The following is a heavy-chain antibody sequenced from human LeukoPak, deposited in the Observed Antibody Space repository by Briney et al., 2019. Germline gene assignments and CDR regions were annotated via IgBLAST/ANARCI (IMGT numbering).Heavy chain of an antibody. Sequence: ASVKVSCKASGYTFTSYAMNWVRQAPGQGLEWMGWINTNTGNPTYAQGFTGRFVFSLDTSVSTAYLQISSLKAEDTAVYYCARDTQIKVAAYNWFDPWGQGTLVTVSS. J-gene: IGHJ5*02. V-gene: IGHV7-4-1*02. CDR2: INTNTGNP. D-gene: IGHD6-19*01. CDR3: ARDTQIKVAAYNWFDP. CDR1: GYTFTSYA.